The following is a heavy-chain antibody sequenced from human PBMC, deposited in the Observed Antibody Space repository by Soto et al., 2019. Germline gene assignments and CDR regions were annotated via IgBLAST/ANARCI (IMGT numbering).Heavy chain of an antibody. CDR1: GFTFSSYS. CDR2: IRSSSSTI. D-gene: IGHD6-19*01. Sequence: EVQLVESGGGLVQPGGSLRLSCAASGFTFSSYSMNWVRQAPGKGLEWVSYIRSSSSTIYYADSVKGRFTISRDKAKNFLSLQINRVREEGTGVYYCGRDYQYSSGWWEGGGGALGGQGTLVTVSS. J-gene: IGHJ4*02. CDR3: GRDYQYSSGWWEGGGGAL. V-gene: IGHV3-48*02.